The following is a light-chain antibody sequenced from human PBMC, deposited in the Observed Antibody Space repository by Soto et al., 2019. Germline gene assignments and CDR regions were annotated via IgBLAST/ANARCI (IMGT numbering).Light chain of an antibody. CDR1: SSNIGTSS. CDR2: TTN. Sequence: QSVLTQPHSASGTPGQRVTISCSGSSSNIGTSSVHWFQQLPGTAPKLLISTTNQRPSGVPERFSGSKSGTSASLAISGLQSEDEADYYCAAWDGSLNGHVFGTGTKVPVL. CDR3: AAWDGSLNGHV. J-gene: IGLJ1*01. V-gene: IGLV1-44*01.